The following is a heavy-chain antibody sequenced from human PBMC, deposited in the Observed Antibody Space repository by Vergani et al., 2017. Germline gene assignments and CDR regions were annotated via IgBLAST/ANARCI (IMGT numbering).Heavy chain of an antibody. V-gene: IGHV3-30*18. CDR1: GFTFSSYG. CDR2: ISYDVSNK. D-gene: IGHD6-13*01. Sequence: QVQLVESGGGVVQPGRSLRLSCAASGFTFSSYGMHWVRQAPGKGLEWVAVISYDVSNKYYADSVKGRFTISRDNSKNTLYLQMNSLRAEETAVYYCAKDPGIAAAGKGYFQHWGQGTLVTVSS. CDR3: AKDPGIAAAGKGYFQH. J-gene: IGHJ1*01.